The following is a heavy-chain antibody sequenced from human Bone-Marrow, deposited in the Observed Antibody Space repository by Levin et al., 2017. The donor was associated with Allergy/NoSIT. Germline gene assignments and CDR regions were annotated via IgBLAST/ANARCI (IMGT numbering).Heavy chain of an antibody. CDR3: ARGRFLEWLLSGNYYYGMDV. Sequence: KISCKASGGTFSSYAISWVRQAPGQGLEWMGGIIPIFGTANYAQKFQGRVTITADKSTSTAYMELSSLRSEDTAVYYCARGRFLEWLLSGNYYYGMDVWGQGTTVTVSS. D-gene: IGHD3-3*01. V-gene: IGHV1-69*06. CDR1: GGTFSSYA. J-gene: IGHJ6*02. CDR2: IIPIFGTA.